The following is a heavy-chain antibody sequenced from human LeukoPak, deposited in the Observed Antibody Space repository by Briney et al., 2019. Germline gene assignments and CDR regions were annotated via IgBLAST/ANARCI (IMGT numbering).Heavy chain of an antibody. D-gene: IGHD3/OR15-3a*01. J-gene: IGHJ4*02. V-gene: IGHV3-33*01. CDR1: GFTFSNYA. Sequence: GGSLRLSCAASGFTFSNYAMHWVRQAPGKGLEWVAVVWYDRGDKYYADAVKGRFTISRDDSKSTLYLQIKSLRAEDTAVYYCARDKWGKGWTGSIDNWGQGTLVTVSA. CDR3: ARDKWGKGWTGSIDN. CDR2: VWYDRGDK.